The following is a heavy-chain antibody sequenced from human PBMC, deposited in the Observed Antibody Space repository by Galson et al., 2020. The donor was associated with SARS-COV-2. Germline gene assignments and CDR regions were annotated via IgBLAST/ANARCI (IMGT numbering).Heavy chain of an antibody. CDR2: IPNTGST. CDR3: TRDCCSGSYYGY. D-gene: IGHD1-26*01. Sequence: GESLKISCAGSGFSVSSNYMNWVRQAPGKGLEWVSAIPNTGSTYYADSVKGRFTISRDNSKNTLYLQMNSLRVEDTAVYYCTRDCCSGSYYGYWGRGTLVTVSS. J-gene: IGHJ4*02. V-gene: IGHV3-66*03. CDR1: GFSVSSNY.